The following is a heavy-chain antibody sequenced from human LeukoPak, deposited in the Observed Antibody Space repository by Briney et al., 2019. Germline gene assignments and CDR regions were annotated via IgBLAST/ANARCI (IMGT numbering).Heavy chain of an antibody. CDR3: ARRDISSGWSFNY. V-gene: IGHV4-4*07. J-gene: IGHJ4*02. D-gene: IGHD6-19*01. CDR2: IHTSGGT. Sequence: SETLSPTCTVSGGSISNYHWSWIRQPAGKGLEWIGQIHTSGGTNYNPPLKSRVTMPIDTTEDQVSLTIRSVTAADTAFYYCARRDISSGWSFNYWGQGTLVTVSS. CDR1: GGSISNYH.